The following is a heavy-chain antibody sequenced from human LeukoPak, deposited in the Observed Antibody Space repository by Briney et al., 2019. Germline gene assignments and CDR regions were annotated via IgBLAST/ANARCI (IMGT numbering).Heavy chain of an antibody. Sequence: PGGSLRLSCSASGFTFSSYAMHWVRQAPGKGLEYVSAISSNGGSTYYADSVKGRFTISRDNSKNTLYLQMNSLRAEDTAVYYCARRPVYYYGMDVWGKGTTVTVSS. J-gene: IGHJ6*04. CDR3: ARRPVYYYGMDV. V-gene: IGHV3-64*04. CDR1: GFTFSSYA. CDR2: ISSNGGST.